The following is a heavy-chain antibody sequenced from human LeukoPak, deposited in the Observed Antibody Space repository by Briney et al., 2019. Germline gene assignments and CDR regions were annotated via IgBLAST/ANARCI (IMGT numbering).Heavy chain of an antibody. V-gene: IGHV3-7*01. CDR1: GLTFSSYW. D-gene: IGHD1-26*01. CDR3: ARDRRGSYYVGAFDI. J-gene: IGHJ3*02. CDR2: IRQDGSEK. Sequence: GGSLRLSCAASGLTFSSYWMSWVRQAPGKGLEWVANIRQDGSEKYYVDSVKGRFTISRDNAKNSLYLQMNSLRAEDTAVYYCARDRRGSYYVGAFDIWGQGTMVTVSS.